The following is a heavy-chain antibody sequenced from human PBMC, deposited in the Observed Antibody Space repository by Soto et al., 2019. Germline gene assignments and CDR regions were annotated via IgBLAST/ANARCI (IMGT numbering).Heavy chain of an antibody. CDR2: LYYTGST. CDR1: GGSVSSGNYY. J-gene: IGHJ1*01. V-gene: IGHV4-61*01. D-gene: IGHD6-19*01. CDR3: ARVGAMAGRRYIQY. Sequence: PSETLSLTCSVSGGSVSSGNYYWSWIRQPPGKGLESIGYLYYTGSTNYNPSLKSRVTISADTPKNQFSLKLSSVTAADTAVYYCARVGAMAGRRYIQYWGQGTLVTVSS.